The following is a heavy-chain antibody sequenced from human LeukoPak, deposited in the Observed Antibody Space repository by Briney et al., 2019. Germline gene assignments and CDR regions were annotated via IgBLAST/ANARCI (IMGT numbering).Heavy chain of an antibody. CDR1: GFTFSSYA. J-gene: IGHJ4*02. D-gene: IGHD1-26*01. Sequence: GXXLRLSCAASGFTFSSYAMHWVRQAPGKGLEWVAVISYDGSNKYYADSVKGRFTISRDNSKNTLYLQMNSLRAEDTAVYYCARDRRLPRSMGYYFDYWGQGTLVTVSS. V-gene: IGHV3-30-3*01. CDR2: ISYDGSNK. CDR3: ARDRRLPRSMGYYFDY.